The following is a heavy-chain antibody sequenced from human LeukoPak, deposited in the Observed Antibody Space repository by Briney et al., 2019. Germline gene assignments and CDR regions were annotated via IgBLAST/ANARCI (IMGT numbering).Heavy chain of an antibody. D-gene: IGHD3-22*01. J-gene: IGHJ4*02. CDR2: ISSSGSTI. CDR1: GFTFSSYE. CDR3: ARGVYDSSGYYFFDY. V-gene: IGHV3-48*03. Sequence: GGSLRLSCAASGFTFSSYEMNWVRQAPGTGLEWVSYISSSGSTIYYADSVKGRFTISRDNAKNSLYLQMDSLRAEDTAVYYCARGVYDSSGYYFFDYWGQGTLVTVSS.